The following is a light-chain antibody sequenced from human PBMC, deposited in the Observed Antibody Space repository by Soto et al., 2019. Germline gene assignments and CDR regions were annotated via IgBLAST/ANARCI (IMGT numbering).Light chain of an antibody. J-gene: IGKJ4*01. V-gene: IGKV3-15*01. Sequence: EIVMTQSPATLSLSPGERATLSCRANQSISSNLAWYQQKPGQTPRLLIYGATTRATGIPARFSGSRSGTDFTLTISSLQSEDFGVYYCQMYNNWLGTFGGGTKVEI. CDR2: GAT. CDR1: QSISSN. CDR3: QMYNNWLGT.